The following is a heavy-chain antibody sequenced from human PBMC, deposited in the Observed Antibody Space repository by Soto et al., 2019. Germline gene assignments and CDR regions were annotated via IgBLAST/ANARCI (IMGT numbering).Heavy chain of an antibody. J-gene: IGHJ6*02. D-gene: IGHD3-10*01. V-gene: IGHV4-59*01. CDR2: IYYSGST. CDR1: GGSISSYY. CDR3: ARGGTTYYYGSGSYFDGMDV. Sequence: PSETLSLTCTVSGGSISSYYWSWIRQPPGKGLEWIGYIYYSGSTNYNPSLKSRVTISVDTSKNQFSLKLSSVTAAATAVYYCARGGTTYYYGSGSYFDGMDVWGQGTTVTVSS.